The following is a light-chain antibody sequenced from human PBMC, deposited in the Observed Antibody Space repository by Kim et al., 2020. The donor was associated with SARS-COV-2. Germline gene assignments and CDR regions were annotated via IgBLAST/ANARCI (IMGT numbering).Light chain of an antibody. V-gene: IGKV1-5*03. CDR2: EAL. CDR1: QTIDTW. CDR3: QQYYAYPLT. Sequence: DIQMTQSPSTLSASVGDRVTITCRASQTIDTWLAWYQQKPGEAPKLLIYEALSLESGVPSRFSGSGSGTEFTLTISSLQPDDFASYSCQQYYAYPLTFGGGTKLEI. J-gene: IGKJ4*01.